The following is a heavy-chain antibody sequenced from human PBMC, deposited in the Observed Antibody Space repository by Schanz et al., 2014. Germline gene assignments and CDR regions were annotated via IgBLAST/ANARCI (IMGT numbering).Heavy chain of an antibody. Sequence: QLQMQESGPGLVKPSETLSLTCSVSGDSISSTSYYWGWIRQPPGKGLEWIGCIYYSGSTYYNASLESGGPLRVETSKTGFPVRLTCVSAADSAVYYCARLGGGWRIPDYGGQGTLVTVSS. CDR2: IYYSGST. CDR3: ARLGGGWRIPDY. D-gene: IGHD6-19*01. V-gene: IGHV4-39*01. CDR1: GDSISSTSYY. J-gene: IGHJ4*02.